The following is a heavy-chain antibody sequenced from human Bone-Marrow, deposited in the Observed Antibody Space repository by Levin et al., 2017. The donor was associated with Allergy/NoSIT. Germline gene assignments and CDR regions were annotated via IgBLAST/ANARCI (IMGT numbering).Heavy chain of an antibody. CDR3: ARKFRQGNDAFDI. CDR1: GGTFSSYA. CDR2: ITPMFGVA. J-gene: IGHJ3*02. V-gene: IGHV1-69*13. Sequence: ASVKVSCQASGGTFSSYALSWVRQVPGQGLEWMGDITPMFGVANYAQKIQGRVTITADESTSTAYMEVNSLTSEDTAVYYCARKFRQGNDAFDIWGQGTKVTVSS.